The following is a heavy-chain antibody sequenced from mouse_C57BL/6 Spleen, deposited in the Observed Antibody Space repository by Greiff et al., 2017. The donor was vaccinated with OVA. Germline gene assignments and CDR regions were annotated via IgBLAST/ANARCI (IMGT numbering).Heavy chain of an antibody. CDR1: GYTFTSYW. Sequence: VQLQQPGAELVRPGTSVKLSCKASGYTFTSYWMHWVKQRPGQGLEWIGVIDPSDSYTNYNQKFKGKATLTVDTSSSTAYMQLSSLTSEDSAVYYCARPGLITTVVRYYFDYWGQGTTLTVSS. D-gene: IGHD1-1*01. CDR2: IDPSDSYT. J-gene: IGHJ2*01. V-gene: IGHV1-59*01. CDR3: ARPGLITTVVRYYFDY.